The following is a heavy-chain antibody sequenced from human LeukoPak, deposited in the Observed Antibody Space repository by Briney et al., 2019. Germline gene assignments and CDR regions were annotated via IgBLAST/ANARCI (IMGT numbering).Heavy chain of an antibody. V-gene: IGHV3-53*01. CDR1: GFTVSSNY. CDR3: ASQTTVKYYFDY. J-gene: IGHJ4*02. CDR2: ISSGGTT. Sequence: PGGTLRLSCAASGFTVSSNYMSWVRQAPGKGLEWVSVISSGGTTYYADSVKGRFTISTDNSKNTLYLQMNSLTAEDTAVYYCASQTTVKYYFDYWGQGTLVTVSA. D-gene: IGHD4-17*01.